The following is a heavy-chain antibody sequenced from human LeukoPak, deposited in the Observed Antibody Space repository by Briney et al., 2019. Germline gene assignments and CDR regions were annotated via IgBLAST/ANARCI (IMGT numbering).Heavy chain of an antibody. CDR1: GGSISSGGYS. Sequence: TLSLTCAVSGGSISSGGYSWSWIRQPPGKGLEWIGEIYHSGSTNYNPSLKSRVTISVDKSKNQFSLKLSSVTAADTAVYYCARSYYGSGSSRLSYYYYGMDVWGQGTTVTVSS. CDR3: ARSYYGSGSSRLSYYYYGMDV. V-gene: IGHV4-30-2*01. CDR2: IYHSGST. J-gene: IGHJ6*02. D-gene: IGHD3-10*01.